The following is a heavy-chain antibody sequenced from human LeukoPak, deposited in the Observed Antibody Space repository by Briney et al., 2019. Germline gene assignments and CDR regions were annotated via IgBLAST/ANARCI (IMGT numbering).Heavy chain of an antibody. CDR1: GYTFTGYY. Sequence: ASVKVSCKASGYTFTGYYMHWVRQAPGQGLEWMGWINPNSGGTNYAQKFQGRVTMTRDTSISTAYMELSRLRSDDTAVYYCARGRAAAATYNWFDPWGQGTLVTVSS. J-gene: IGHJ5*02. CDR2: INPNSGGT. V-gene: IGHV1-2*02. CDR3: ARGRAAAATYNWFDP. D-gene: IGHD6-13*01.